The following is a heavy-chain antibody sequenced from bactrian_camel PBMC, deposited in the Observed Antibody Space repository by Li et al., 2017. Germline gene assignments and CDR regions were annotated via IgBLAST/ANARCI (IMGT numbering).Heavy chain of an antibody. CDR2: IDSDRSI. J-gene: IGHJ6*01. V-gene: IGHV3S53*01. CDR1: GNTLTSSC. Sequence: HVQLVESGGGSVQAGGSLRLSCAASGNTLTSSCMAWFRQVLGKERERVARIDSDRSITYADSVKGRFTISLDRAKKTLYLQMNSLKLDDTAMYYCAVQFGIQPCSLQVHRFAYWGRGTQVTVS. CDR3: AVQFGIQPCSLQVHRFAY.